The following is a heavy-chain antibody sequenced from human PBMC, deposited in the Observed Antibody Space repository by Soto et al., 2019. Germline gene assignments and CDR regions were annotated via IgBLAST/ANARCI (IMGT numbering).Heavy chain of an antibody. CDR2: TYHTGST. V-gene: IGHV4-59*13. Sequence: LSLTCTISGGSFGTNYWSWIRQAPGKGLEWIGYTYHTGSTKYNPSLKSRATISVDTSKNQFSLTLNSAAAADTAAYYCATDSAGRGPFDPWGQGILVTVSS. D-gene: IGHD3-10*01. CDR3: ATDSAGRGPFDP. J-gene: IGHJ5*02. CDR1: GGSFGTNY.